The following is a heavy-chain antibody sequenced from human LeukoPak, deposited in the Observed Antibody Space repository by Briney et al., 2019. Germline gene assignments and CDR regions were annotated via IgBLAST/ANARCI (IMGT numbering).Heavy chain of an antibody. V-gene: IGHV3-13*01. CDR2: IGTDGDT. D-gene: IGHD1-26*01. J-gene: IGHJ4*02. CDR1: GFTFSSYD. CDR3: ARALGTTQFDY. Sequence: GGSLRLSCAASGFTFSSYDMHWVRQPTGKGPEWVSGIGTDGDTYYPGSVKGRFTISRENAKNSLYLQMNSLRAGDTAVYYCARALGTTQFDYWGQGTLVTVSS.